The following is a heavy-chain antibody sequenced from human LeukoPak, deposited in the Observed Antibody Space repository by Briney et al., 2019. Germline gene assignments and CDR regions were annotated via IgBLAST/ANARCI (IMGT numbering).Heavy chain of an antibody. J-gene: IGHJ4*02. V-gene: IGHV3-15*01. CDR1: GFTFSNAW. Sequence: GGSLRLSCAASGFTFSNAWMSWVRQAPGKGLEWVGRIKSKTDGGTTDYAAPVKGRFTISRDDSKNTMYLQMNSLKTEDTAVYYCTTDRFDWTIDYWGQGTLVTVSS. CDR2: IKSKTDGGTT. CDR3: TTDRFDWTIDY. D-gene: IGHD3-9*01.